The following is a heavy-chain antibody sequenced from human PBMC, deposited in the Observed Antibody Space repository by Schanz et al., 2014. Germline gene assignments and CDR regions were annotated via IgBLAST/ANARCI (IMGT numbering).Heavy chain of an antibody. J-gene: IGHJ4*02. CDR1: GYTFTSYS. Sequence: QVQLVQSGAEVKKPGASVKVSCKASGYTFTSYSMHWVRQAPGQGLEWMGIINPSEGGTSFPQKLEGRLARSGDAATTACYKELSSLRSEDAAVYCCARDGVDAAAGGNYWGQGTLVTVSS. CDR3: ARDGVDAAAGGNY. V-gene: IGHV1-46*03. CDR2: INPSEGGT. D-gene: IGHD6-13*01.